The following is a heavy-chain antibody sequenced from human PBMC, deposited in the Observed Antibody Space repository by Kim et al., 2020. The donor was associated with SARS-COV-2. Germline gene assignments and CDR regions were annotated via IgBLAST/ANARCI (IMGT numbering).Heavy chain of an antibody. CDR3: ARTGGGAVAGTSVSD. J-gene: IGHJ4*02. Sequence: SETLSLTCTVSGGSISSYYWSWIRQPPGKGLEWIGYIYYSGSTNYNPSLKSRVTISVDTSKNQFSLKLSSVTAADTAVYYCARTGGGAVAGTSVSDWGQGTLVTVSS. D-gene: IGHD6-19*01. CDR1: GGSISSYY. V-gene: IGHV4-59*13. CDR2: IYYSGST.